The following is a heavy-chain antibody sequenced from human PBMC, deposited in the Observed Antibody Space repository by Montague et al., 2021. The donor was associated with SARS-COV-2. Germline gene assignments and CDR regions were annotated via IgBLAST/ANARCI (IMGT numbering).Heavy chain of an antibody. D-gene: IGHD3-3*01. Sequence: SETLSLTCSVGGSSAGSSYNWLRQTPGKGLEWIGEIYCSGATDYNPSLKGRVTISADTSKNEFSLELRSVSAADTAIYYCARGTKPYYDLWLWGQGTLVTVSS. J-gene: IGHJ4*02. CDR1: GGSSAGSS. V-gene: IGHV4-34*01. CDR2: IYCSGAT. CDR3: ARGTKPYYDLWL.